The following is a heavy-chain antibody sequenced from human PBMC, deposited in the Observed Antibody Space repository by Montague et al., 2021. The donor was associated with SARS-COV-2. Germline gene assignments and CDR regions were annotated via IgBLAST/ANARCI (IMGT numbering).Heavy chain of an antibody. CDR2: IYYSGST. Sequence: SETLSLTCSVSGDSISNYSWSWIRQSPGKGLEWIGYIYYSGSTNYNPSLTSRVTISAVTSKNQFSLKLSSVTAADTAVYYCARFPTSYYYDSKAAPATPDAFDIWGQGTMVIVSS. J-gene: IGHJ3*02. V-gene: IGHV4-59*08. CDR1: GDSISNYS. D-gene: IGHD3-22*01. CDR3: ARFPTSYYYDSKAAPATPDAFDI.